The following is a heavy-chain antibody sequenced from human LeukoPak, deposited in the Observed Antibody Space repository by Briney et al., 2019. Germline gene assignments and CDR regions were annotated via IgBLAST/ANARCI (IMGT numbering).Heavy chain of an antibody. J-gene: IGHJ4*02. CDR1: GFTFGDYA. Sequence: GGSLRLSCTASGFTFGDYAMSWVRQAPGEGLEWVGFIRSKAYGGTTEYAASVKGRFTISRDDSKSIAYLQMNSLKTEDTAVYYCARSREYYDFRSGYYRWGQGTLVTVSS. V-gene: IGHV3-49*04. CDR2: IRSKAYGGTT. CDR3: ARSREYYDFRSGYYR. D-gene: IGHD3-3*01.